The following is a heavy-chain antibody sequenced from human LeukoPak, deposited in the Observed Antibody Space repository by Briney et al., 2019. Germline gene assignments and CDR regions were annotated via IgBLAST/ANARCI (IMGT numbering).Heavy chain of an antibody. CDR2: ISWNSGSI. D-gene: IGHD6-13*01. Sequence: GGSLRLSCAASGFTLDDYAMHWVRQAPGKGLEWVSGISWNSGSIGYADSVKGRFTISRDNAKNSLYLQMNSLRAEDTASYYCAKGRQQLVRLDWFDPWGQGTLVTVSS. J-gene: IGHJ5*02. CDR3: AKGRQQLVRLDWFDP. CDR1: GFTLDDYA. V-gene: IGHV3-9*01.